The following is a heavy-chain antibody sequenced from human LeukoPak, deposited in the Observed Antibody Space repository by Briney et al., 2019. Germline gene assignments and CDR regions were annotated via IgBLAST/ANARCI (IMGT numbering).Heavy chain of an antibody. Sequence: GESLKISCKGSGYSFTSYWIGWVRQMPGKGLEWMGIIFPGDSDTRYSPSCQGQVTISADKPISTAYLQWSSLKASDTAMYYCARHVRGYCSSTSCYTGDYYYYYYMDVWGKGTTVTVSS. D-gene: IGHD2-2*02. V-gene: IGHV5-51*01. CDR1: GYSFTSYW. CDR2: IFPGDSDT. J-gene: IGHJ6*03. CDR3: ARHVRGYCSSTSCYTGDYYYYYYMDV.